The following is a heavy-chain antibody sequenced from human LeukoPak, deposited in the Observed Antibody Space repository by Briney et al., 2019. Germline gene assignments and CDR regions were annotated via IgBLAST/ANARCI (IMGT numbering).Heavy chain of an antibody. V-gene: IGHV1-69*05. CDR3: ARSYCSSTSCYLFDY. Sequence: SVKVSCKASGGTFSSYAISWVRQAPGQGLEWMGRIIPIFGTANYAQKFQGRVTITTDESTSTAYMELISLRSEDTAVYYCARSYCSSTSCYLFDYWGQGTLVTVSS. CDR1: GGTFSSYA. D-gene: IGHD2-2*01. CDR2: IIPIFGTA. J-gene: IGHJ4*02.